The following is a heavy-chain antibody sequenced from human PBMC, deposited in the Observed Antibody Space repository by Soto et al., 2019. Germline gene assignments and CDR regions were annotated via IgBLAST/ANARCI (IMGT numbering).Heavy chain of an antibody. CDR3: ARDSRYYYDSSGYGPYAFDI. Sequence: GGSLRLSCAASGFTFSSYAMHWVRQAPGKGLEWVAVISYDGSNKYYADSVKGRFTIPRDNSKNTLYLQMNSLRAEDTAVYYCARDSRYYYDSSGYGPYAFDIWGQGTMVTVSS. J-gene: IGHJ3*02. CDR1: GFTFSSYA. CDR2: ISYDGSNK. D-gene: IGHD3-22*01. V-gene: IGHV3-30-3*01.